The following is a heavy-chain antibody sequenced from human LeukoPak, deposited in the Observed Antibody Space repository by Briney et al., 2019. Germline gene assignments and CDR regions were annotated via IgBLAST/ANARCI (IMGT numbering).Heavy chain of an antibody. CDR2: IYYSGST. Sequence: SETLSLTCTVSGGSISSHYWSWIRQPPGKGLEWIGYIYYSGSTNYNPSLKSRVTISVDTSKNQFSLKLSSVTAADTAVYYCNLWFGGRFDPWGQGTLVTVSS. CDR3: NLWFGGRFDP. J-gene: IGHJ5*02. CDR1: GGSISSHY. D-gene: IGHD3-10*01. V-gene: IGHV4-59*11.